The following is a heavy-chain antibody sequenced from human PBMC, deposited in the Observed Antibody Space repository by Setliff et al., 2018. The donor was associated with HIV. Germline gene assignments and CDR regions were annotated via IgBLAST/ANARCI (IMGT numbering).Heavy chain of an antibody. CDR3: AREIRTVYTGGHYFYGIDV. D-gene: IGHD3-16*01. Sequence: GGSLRLSCEASGFTFSDYDFHWVRQAAGKGLEWVSAVGTGGDTYYVDSVKGRFTISRENARNSLYLQMNSLRVGDTAVYYCAREIRTVYTGGHYFYGIDVWGQGTAVTVSS. J-gene: IGHJ6*02. V-gene: IGHV3-13*01. CDR1: GFTFSDYD. CDR2: VGTGGDT.